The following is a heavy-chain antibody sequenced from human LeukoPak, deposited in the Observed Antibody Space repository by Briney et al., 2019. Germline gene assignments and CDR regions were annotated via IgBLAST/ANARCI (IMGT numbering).Heavy chain of an antibody. CDR3: AREGHYGDGRIDY. Sequence: GGSLRLSCAASGFTFSSYGMHWVRQGPGKGLEWVAFIRYDGRNKDYADSVKGRFTLSRDNSKNTLYLQMNSLRADDTAVYYCAREGHYGDGRIDYWGQGTLVTVSS. D-gene: IGHD4-17*01. V-gene: IGHV3-30*02. J-gene: IGHJ4*02. CDR2: IRYDGRNK. CDR1: GFTFSSYG.